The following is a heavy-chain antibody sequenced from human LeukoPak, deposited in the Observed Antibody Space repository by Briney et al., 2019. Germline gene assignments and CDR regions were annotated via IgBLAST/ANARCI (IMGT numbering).Heavy chain of an antibody. Sequence: GGSLRLSCAASVFTFSSYAMHWVRQAPGKGLEYVSAISSIGGSTYHANSVKGRFTISRDNSKNTLYLQMGSLRAEDMAVYYCARGMGPYYDSSGFLFDYWGQGTLVTVSS. CDR1: VFTFSSYA. CDR3: ARGMGPYYDSSGFLFDY. V-gene: IGHV3-64*01. J-gene: IGHJ4*02. CDR2: ISSIGGST. D-gene: IGHD3-22*01.